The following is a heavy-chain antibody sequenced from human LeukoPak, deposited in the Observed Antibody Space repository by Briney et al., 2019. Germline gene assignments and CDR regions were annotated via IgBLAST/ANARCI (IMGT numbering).Heavy chain of an antibody. CDR2: IYSGGST. V-gene: IGHV3-53*05. J-gene: IGHJ4*02. CDR1: GFTVSSNY. CDR3: ARGAYPAGFDY. D-gene: IGHD2-2*02. Sequence: GGSLRLSCAASGFTVSSNYMSWVRQAPGKGLECISVIYSGGSTYYADSVKGRFTISRDNSKNTLYLQMNSLRAEDTAVYYCARGAYPAGFDYWGQGTLVTVSS.